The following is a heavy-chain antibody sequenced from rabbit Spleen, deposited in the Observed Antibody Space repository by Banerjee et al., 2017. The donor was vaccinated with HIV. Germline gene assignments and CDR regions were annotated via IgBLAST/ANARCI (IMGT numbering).Heavy chain of an antibody. CDR2: IDPVFGIT. D-gene: IGHD8-1*01. J-gene: IGHJ6*01. V-gene: IGHV1S7*01. CDR3: ARDGAGGSYFAL. Sequence: LEESGGGLVQPEGSLTLTCKASGFTLSNYYMNWVRQAPGKGLEWIGYIDPVFGITYYASWVNGRFSISRENAQNTVFLQMTSLTAADTATYFCARDGAGGSYFALWGPGTLVTVS. CDR1: GFTLSNYY.